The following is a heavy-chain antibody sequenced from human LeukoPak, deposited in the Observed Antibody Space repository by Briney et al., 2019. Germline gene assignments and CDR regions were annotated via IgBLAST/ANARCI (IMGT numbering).Heavy chain of an antibody. CDR3: ARRVTMIRGVVDY. Sequence: PGESLKISCKGSGYSFTSYWIGWVRQMPGKGLEWMGIIYPGDPDTRYSPSFQGQVTISADKSISTAYLQWSSLKASDTAMYYCARRVTMIRGVVDYWGQGTLVTVSS. J-gene: IGHJ4*02. D-gene: IGHD3-10*01. V-gene: IGHV5-51*01. CDR2: IYPGDPDT. CDR1: GYSFTSYW.